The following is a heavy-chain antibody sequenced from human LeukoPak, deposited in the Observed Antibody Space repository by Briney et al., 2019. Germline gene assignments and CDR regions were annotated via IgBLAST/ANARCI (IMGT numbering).Heavy chain of an antibody. V-gene: IGHV1-3*01. J-gene: IGHJ4*02. D-gene: IGHD6-13*01. CDR3: ARVRQQLVPDH. CDR2: INAGNGNT. Sequence: ASVKVSCKASGYAFTSYAMHWVRQAPGQRLEWMGWINAGNGNTKYSQKFQGRVTITRDTSASTAYMELSSLRSEDTAVYYCARVRQQLVPDHWGQGTLVTVSS. CDR1: GYAFTSYA.